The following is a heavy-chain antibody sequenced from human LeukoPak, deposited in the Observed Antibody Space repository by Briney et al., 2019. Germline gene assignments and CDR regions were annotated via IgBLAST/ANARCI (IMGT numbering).Heavy chain of an antibody. V-gene: IGHV1-69*13. CDR3: ARGSRGFDWFAAY. D-gene: IGHD3-9*01. CDR1: VGTFSSYA. J-gene: IGHJ4*02. Sequence: GASVKVSCKASVGTFSSYAISWVRPAPGQGREWMGGIIPIFGTANYAQKFQGRVTITADESTSTAYMELSSLRSEDTAVYYCARGSRGFDWFAAYWGQGTLVTVSS. CDR2: IIPIFGTA.